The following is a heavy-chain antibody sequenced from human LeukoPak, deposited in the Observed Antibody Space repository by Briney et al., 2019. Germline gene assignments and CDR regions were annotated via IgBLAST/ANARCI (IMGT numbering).Heavy chain of an antibody. D-gene: IGHD5-18*01. Sequence: SETLSLTCTVSGGSISSSSYYWGWIRQPPGKGLEWIGRIYYTGSTYYNPSLKSRVTISVDTSKNQFSLKLSSVTAADTAVYYCAREPVDTAMVKHYYYYMDVWGKGTTVTVSS. CDR2: IYYTGST. CDR3: AREPVDTAMVKHYYYYMDV. J-gene: IGHJ6*03. V-gene: IGHV4-39*02. CDR1: GGSISSSSYY.